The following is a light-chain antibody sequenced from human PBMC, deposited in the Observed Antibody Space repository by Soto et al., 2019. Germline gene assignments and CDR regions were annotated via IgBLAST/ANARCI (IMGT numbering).Light chain of an antibody. CDR3: QQYGSSPGT. Sequence: EIVLTQSTGTLSLSPGERATLSCMASQSVSSNYLAWYQLQPGQPPRLLIYAASSRATGIPDRFSGSGSGTDCSLTISRLEPEDVAVYFCQQYGSSPGTFGQGNKLESK. CDR1: QSVSSNY. CDR2: AAS. J-gene: IGKJ2*01. V-gene: IGKV3-20*01.